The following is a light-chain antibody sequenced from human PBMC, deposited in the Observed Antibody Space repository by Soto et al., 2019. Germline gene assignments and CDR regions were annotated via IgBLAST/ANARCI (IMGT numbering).Light chain of an antibody. J-gene: IGKJ2*01. V-gene: IGKV3-11*01. CDR2: DAS. Sequence: EIVLTQSPATLSLSPGERATLSCRASQSVSSYLAWYQQKPGQAPRLLIYDASNRATGIQARFSGSGSGTDFPLTISSGEPEDFAVYYFQQRSNWPLYTFGQGTKLEIK. CDR1: QSVSSY. CDR3: QQRSNWPLYT.